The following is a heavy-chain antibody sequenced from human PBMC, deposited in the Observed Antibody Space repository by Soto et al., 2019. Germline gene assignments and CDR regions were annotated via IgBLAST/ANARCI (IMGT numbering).Heavy chain of an antibody. D-gene: IGHD3-3*01. CDR1: GFTFSSYW. Sequence: EVRLVESGGGLVQPGGSLRLSCAASGFTFSSYWMSWVRQAPGKGLGGVANIKQDGSEKYYVDSVKGRFTISRDNAKNSLYLQMNSLRAEDTAVYYCATLRFLEWLRGGMDVWGQGTTVTVSS. V-gene: IGHV3-7*01. CDR2: IKQDGSEK. J-gene: IGHJ6*02. CDR3: ATLRFLEWLRGGMDV.